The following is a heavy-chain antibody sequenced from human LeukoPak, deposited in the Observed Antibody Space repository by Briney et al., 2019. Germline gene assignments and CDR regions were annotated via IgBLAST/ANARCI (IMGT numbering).Heavy chain of an antibody. CDR3: AREDPLRYYFDY. CDR1: GFSVSRNY. V-gene: IGHV3-53*01. D-gene: IGHD3-10*01. Sequence: TGGSLRLSCAASGFSVSRNYMTWVRQAPGEGLEWVSLIYSGGSTYCADSVKGRFAISRDNSKNTVYFHMNSVRAEDTAVYYCAREDPLRYYFDYWGQGTLVTVSS. J-gene: IGHJ4*02. CDR2: IYSGGST.